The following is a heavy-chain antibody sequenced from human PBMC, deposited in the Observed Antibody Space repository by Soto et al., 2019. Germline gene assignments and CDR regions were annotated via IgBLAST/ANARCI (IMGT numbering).Heavy chain of an antibody. CDR3: ARHEYYDFWSGYGYFDY. D-gene: IGHD3-3*01. J-gene: IGHJ4*02. V-gene: IGHV4-39*01. Sequence: QLQLQESGPGLVKPSETLSLTCTISGGSISSSSYYWGWIRQPPGKGLEWIGSIYYSGSTYYNPALKSRVSISVDTSKNQFALELCSVTAADTAVYYCARHEYYDFWSGYGYFDYWGQGTLVTVSS. CDR1: GGSISSSSYY. CDR2: IYYSGST.